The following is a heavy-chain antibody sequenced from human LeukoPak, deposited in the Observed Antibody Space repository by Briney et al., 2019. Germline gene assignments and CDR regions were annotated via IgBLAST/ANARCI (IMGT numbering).Heavy chain of an antibody. CDR2: INPNSGGT. Sequence: ASVKVSCKASGYTFNMHSIIWVRQAPGQGLEWMGWINPNSGGTNYAQKFQGRVTMTRDTSISTVYMELSSLRSDDTAVYYCARGSDSSGWSYNWFDPWGQGTLVTVSS. D-gene: IGHD6-19*01. CDR1: GYTFNMHS. CDR3: ARGSDSSGWSYNWFDP. V-gene: IGHV1-2*02. J-gene: IGHJ5*02.